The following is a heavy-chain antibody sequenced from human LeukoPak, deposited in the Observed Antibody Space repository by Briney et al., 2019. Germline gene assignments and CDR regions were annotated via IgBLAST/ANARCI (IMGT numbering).Heavy chain of an antibody. Sequence: PGGSLRLSCAASGFTVSNNYMSWVPQAPGKGLEWVSITYSDSNTNYADSVKGRFTISRDTSQNTLSLQMNSLRAEDTAVYYCVRKNRDFNAAFDIWGQGTVVTVSS. CDR1: GFTVSNNY. V-gene: IGHV3-53*01. CDR3: VRKNRDFNAAFDI. CDR2: TYSDSNT. D-gene: IGHD2-21*02. J-gene: IGHJ3*02.